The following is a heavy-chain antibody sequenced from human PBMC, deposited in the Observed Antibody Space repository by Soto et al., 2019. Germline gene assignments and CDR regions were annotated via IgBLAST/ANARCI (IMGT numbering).Heavy chain of an antibody. CDR1: GFTFSSYA. J-gene: IGHJ2*01. CDR3: AKDPHETAPYWYFDL. Sequence: GGALRLSCAASGFTFSSYAMSWVRPAPGEGLEGVAAISGSGGSTYYADSVKGRFTISRDNSKNTLYLEMNSLRGEDTAVYYCAKDPHETAPYWYFDLWGRGTLVPVPS. CDR2: ISGSGGST. V-gene: IGHV3-23*01.